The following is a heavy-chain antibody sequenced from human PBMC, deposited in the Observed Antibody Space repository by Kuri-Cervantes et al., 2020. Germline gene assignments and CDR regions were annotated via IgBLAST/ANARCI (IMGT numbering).Heavy chain of an antibody. V-gene: IGHV3-53*01. CDR2: IYSGGST. D-gene: IGHD3/OR15-3a*01. CDR3: ATDPNRIDF. J-gene: IGHJ4*02. CDR1: GFTVSSNY. Sequence: GESLKISCAASGFTVSSNYMSWVRQAPGKGLEWVSVIYSGGSTYYADSVKGRFIISRDNAKNSLYLQMDRLRVDDTAVYYCATDPNRIDFWGQGSLVTVSS.